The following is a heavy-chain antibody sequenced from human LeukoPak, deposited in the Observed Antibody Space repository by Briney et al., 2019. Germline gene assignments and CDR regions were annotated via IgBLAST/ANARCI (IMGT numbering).Heavy chain of an antibody. CDR2: ISGSGGST. CDR3: AKDLREYYSSSSGGAFDI. J-gene: IGHJ3*02. CDR1: GFTFSSYA. D-gene: IGHD6-6*01. V-gene: IGHV3-23*01. Sequence: PGGSLRLSCAASGFTFSSYAMSWVRQAPGKGLEWVSAISGSGGSTYYADSVKGRFTISRDNSKNTLYLQMNSLRAEDTAVYYCAKDLREYYSSSSGGAFDIWGQGTMVTVSS.